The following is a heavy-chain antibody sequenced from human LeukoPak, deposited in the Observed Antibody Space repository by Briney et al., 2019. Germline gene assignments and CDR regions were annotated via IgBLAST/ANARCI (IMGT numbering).Heavy chain of an antibody. D-gene: IGHD3-10*01. Sequence: PSGTLSLTCAVSGGSISSSNWWSWVRQPPGQGLEWIGEIYHGGSSNYNPSLKSRLTMSVDRSRNQFSLRLTPVTAADTAVYYCARGEQHGSGTVHFDYWGQGTLVTVSS. CDR1: GGSISSSNW. CDR2: IYHGGSS. J-gene: IGHJ4*02. CDR3: ARGEQHGSGTVHFDY. V-gene: IGHV4-4*02.